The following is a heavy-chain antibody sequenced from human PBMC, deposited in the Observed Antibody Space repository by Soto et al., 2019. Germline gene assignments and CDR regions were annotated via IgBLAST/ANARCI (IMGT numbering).Heavy chain of an antibody. CDR3: ARDRGTGNYYYYYGMDV. J-gene: IGHJ6*02. CDR1: GVNISSGDYY. D-gene: IGHD1-1*01. Sequence: TSETLSLTCTVSGVNISSGDYYWSWIRQPPGKGLEWIGYIYYSGSTYYNPSLKSRVTISVDTSKNQFSLKLSSVTAADTAVYYCARDRGTGNYYYYYGMDVWGQGTTVTVSS. V-gene: IGHV4-30-4*01. CDR2: IYYSGST.